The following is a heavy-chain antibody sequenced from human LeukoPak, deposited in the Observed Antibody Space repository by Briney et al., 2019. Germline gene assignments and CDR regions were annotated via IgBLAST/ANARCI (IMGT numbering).Heavy chain of an antibody. J-gene: IGHJ5*02. Sequence: GESLKISCKGSGYSFTSYWIAWVRQMHGKGLEWMGIIYPGDSDTRYSPSFQGQVTISADKSISTAYLQWSSLKASDTAMYYCARLAAPRSLTPNWFDPWGQGTLVTVSS. CDR2: IYPGDSDT. V-gene: IGHV5-51*01. CDR3: ARLAAPRSLTPNWFDP. D-gene: IGHD6-6*01. CDR1: GYSFTSYW.